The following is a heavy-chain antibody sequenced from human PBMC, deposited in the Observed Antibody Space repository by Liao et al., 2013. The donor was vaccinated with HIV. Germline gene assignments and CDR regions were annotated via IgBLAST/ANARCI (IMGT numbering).Heavy chain of an antibody. Sequence: QVQLQESGPGLVKPSETLSLTCTVSGGSISTYYWSWIRQPPGKGLEWIGYIYYSGSTNYNPSLKSRVTISVDTSKNQFSLKLSSVTAADTAVYYCARDSAYGSGSYYNVLAFDIWGQGTKSPSLQ. CDR2: IYYSGST. D-gene: IGHD3-10*01. CDR1: GGSISTYY. V-gene: IGHV4-59*01. J-gene: IGHJ3*02. CDR3: ARDSAYGSGSYYNVLAFDI.